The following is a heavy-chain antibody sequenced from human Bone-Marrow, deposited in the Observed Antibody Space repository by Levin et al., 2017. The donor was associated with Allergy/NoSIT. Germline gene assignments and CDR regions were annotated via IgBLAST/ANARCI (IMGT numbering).Heavy chain of an antibody. V-gene: IGHV4-61*01. CDR1: GVSVSSDLYY. D-gene: IGHD4-17*01. CDR3: ARVYGAVDHFDY. Sequence: SSETLSLTCNVSGVSVSSDLYYWTWIRQPPGRALEWIGYVYYTGSTRYRPSLESRVTMSLDTSKNQFSLTVTSVTAADTAVYYCARVYGAVDHFDYWGQGVLVTISS. CDR2: VYYTGST. J-gene: IGHJ4*02.